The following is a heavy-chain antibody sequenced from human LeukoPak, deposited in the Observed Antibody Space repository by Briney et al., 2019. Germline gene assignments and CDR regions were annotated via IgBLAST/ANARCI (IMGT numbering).Heavy chain of an antibody. CDR1: EYSFATYW. J-gene: IGHJ4*02. Sequence: GESLKISCQGSEYSFATYWIAWLRQLPGKGLEWMGIIYPSDSDTRYSPSFQGQVTISADKSIKTAYLQWSSLKASDTAMYYCARPLQGIVGATGFDYWGQGTLVTVSS. D-gene: IGHD1-26*01. CDR2: IYPSDSDT. CDR3: ARPLQGIVGATGFDY. V-gene: IGHV5-51*01.